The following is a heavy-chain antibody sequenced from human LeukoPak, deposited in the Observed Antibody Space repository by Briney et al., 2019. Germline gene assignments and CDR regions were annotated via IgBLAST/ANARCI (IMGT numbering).Heavy chain of an antibody. D-gene: IGHD2-8*02. J-gene: IGHJ4*02. V-gene: IGHV4-39*01. CDR2: IYYSGTT. Sequence: GSLRLSCAASGLTVSRNYMSWVRQAPGKGLEWIGSIYYSGTTYYNPSLKSRVTISVDTSKNQFSLKVSSVTAADTAVYYCARHRRYTTGSEEYDYWGQGTLVTVSS. CDR3: ARHRRYTTGSEEYDY. CDR1: GLTVSRNY.